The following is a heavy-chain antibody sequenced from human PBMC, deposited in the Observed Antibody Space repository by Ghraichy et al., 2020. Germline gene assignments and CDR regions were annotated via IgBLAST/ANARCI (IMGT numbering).Heavy chain of an antibody. V-gene: IGHV4-59*01. CDR3: AGDKHTAYDYYGGMDV. CDR2: VYYSGGT. D-gene: IGHD3-3*01. CDR1: GDSISAYY. Sequence: ETLSLTCTVSGDSISAYYWSWIRQPPGKGLEWIGYVYYSGGTNYNSSLKSRVTISVDRSKNQFSLKLTSVTAADTAVYYCAGDKHTAYDYYGGMDVWGQGTTVTVSS. J-gene: IGHJ6*02.